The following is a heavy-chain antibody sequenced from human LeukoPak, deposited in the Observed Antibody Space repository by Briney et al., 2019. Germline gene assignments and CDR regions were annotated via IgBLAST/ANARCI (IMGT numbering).Heavy chain of an antibody. CDR1: GYTFTSYY. D-gene: IGHD5-24*01. J-gene: IGHJ3*02. V-gene: IGHV1-46*01. Sequence: GASVKVSCKASGYTFTSYYMHWVRQAPGQGLEWMGLINPSGGSTSYAQKFQGRVTMTRDMSTSTVYMELSSLRSGDTAVYYCARESRDGYGDAFDIWGQGTMVTVSS. CDR3: ARESRDGYGDAFDI. CDR2: INPSGGST.